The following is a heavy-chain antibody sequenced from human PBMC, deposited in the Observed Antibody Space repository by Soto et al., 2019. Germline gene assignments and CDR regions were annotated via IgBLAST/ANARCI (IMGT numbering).Heavy chain of an antibody. CDR3: AKRFYREEDGYNFFDS. CDR2: IYSGETT. CDR1: CFNVNSDY. D-gene: IGHD5-12*01. Sequence: XGSLRLSRAASCFNVNSDYMNWVRQTPGKGLEWVASIYSGETTYYADSVRGRFTISRDNSKNTLFLQMNSLRAEDTAVYYCAKRFYREEDGYNFFDSWGQGTLVTVSS. V-gene: IGHV3-53*01. J-gene: IGHJ4*02.